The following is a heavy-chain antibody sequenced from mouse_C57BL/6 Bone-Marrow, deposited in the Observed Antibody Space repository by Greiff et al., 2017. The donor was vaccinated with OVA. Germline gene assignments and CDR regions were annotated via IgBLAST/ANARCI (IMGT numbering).Heavy chain of an antibody. CDR2: INPNNGGT. J-gene: IGHJ4*01. Sequence: EVQLQQSGPELVKPGASVKISCKASGYTFTDYYMNWVKQSHGKSLEWIGDINPNNGGTSYNQKFKGKATLTVDKSSSTAYMELRSLTSEDSAVYYCARERVAMDDWGQGTSVTVSS. V-gene: IGHV1-26*01. CDR3: ARERVAMDD. CDR1: GYTFTDYY.